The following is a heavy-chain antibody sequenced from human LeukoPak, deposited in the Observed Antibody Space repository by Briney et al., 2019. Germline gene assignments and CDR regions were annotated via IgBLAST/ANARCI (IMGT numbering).Heavy chain of an antibody. CDR3: ARGAVRSYYDSTEEYYYYYMDV. CDR1: GYTFTGYY. J-gene: IGHJ6*03. V-gene: IGHV1-2*02. D-gene: IGHD3-22*01. Sequence: ASVKVSCKASGYTFTGYYMHWVRQAPGQGLEWMGWINPNSGGTNYAQKFQGRVTMTRDTSISTAYMGLSRLRSDDTAVYYCARGAVRSYYDSTEEYYYYYMDVWGKGTTVTVSS. CDR2: INPNSGGT.